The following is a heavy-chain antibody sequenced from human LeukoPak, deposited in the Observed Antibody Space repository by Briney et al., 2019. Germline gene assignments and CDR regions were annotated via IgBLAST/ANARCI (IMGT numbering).Heavy chain of an antibody. CDR2: INPNSGGT. J-gene: IGHJ5*02. V-gene: IGHV1-2*02. D-gene: IGHD2-8*01. CDR3: ARDGKGYCTNGVCTNWFDP. CDR1: GYTFTGYY. Sequence: GASVKVSCKASGYTFTGYYMHWVRQAPGQGLEWMGWINPNSGGTNYAQKFQGRVTMTRDTSISTAYMELSRLRSDDTAVYYCARDGKGYCTNGVCTNWFDPWGQGTLVTVSS.